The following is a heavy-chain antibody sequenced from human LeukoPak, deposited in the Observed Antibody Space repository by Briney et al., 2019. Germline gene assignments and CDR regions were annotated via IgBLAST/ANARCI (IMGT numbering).Heavy chain of an antibody. D-gene: IGHD1-26*01. CDR3: AASGSYRWGDY. CDR1: GFTVSSNY. J-gene: IGHJ4*02. V-gene: IGHV3-66*01. CDR2: IYSGGST. Sequence: QAGGSLRLSCAASGFTVSSNYMSWVRQAPGKGLEWVSVIYSGGSTYYADSVKGRFTISRDNSKNTLYLQMNSLRAEDTAVYYCAASGSYRWGDYWGQGTLVTVSS.